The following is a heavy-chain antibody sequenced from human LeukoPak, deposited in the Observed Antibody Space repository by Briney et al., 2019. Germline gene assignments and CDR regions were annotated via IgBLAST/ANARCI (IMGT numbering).Heavy chain of an antibody. Sequence: SETLSLTCTVSGGSISSYYWSWIRQPPGKGLEWIGYTYYSGSTNYNPSLKSRVTISVDTSKNQFSLKLSSVTAADTAVYYCARDRGSGYDFDYWGQGTLVTVSS. D-gene: IGHD5-12*01. CDR1: GGSISSYY. CDR3: ARDRGSGYDFDY. J-gene: IGHJ4*02. CDR2: TYYSGST. V-gene: IGHV4-59*01.